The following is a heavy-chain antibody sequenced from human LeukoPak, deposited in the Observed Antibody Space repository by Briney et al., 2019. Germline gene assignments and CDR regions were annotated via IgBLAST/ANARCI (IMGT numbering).Heavy chain of an antibody. J-gene: IGHJ5*02. Sequence: SETLSLTCTVSGGSMSSGSYYWSWIRQPAGKGLEWTGRIYNGGSTSYNPSLKSRVTISVDTSKKEFSLKLNSVTAADTAVYYCAGTDIVISPVFFDPWGQGTLVTVSS. V-gene: IGHV4-61*02. D-gene: IGHD3-16*02. CDR2: IYNGGST. CDR3: AGTDIVISPVFFDP. CDR1: GGSMSSGSYY.